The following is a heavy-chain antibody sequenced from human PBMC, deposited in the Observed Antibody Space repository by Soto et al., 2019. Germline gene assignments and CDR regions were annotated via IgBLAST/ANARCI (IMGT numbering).Heavy chain of an antibody. J-gene: IGHJ6*03. CDR1: GFSFSDYS. V-gene: IGHV3-11*01. CDR2: ISNTAITD. D-gene: IGHD2-2*01. CDR3: ARDLHQMLSRKHYYSYLGV. Sequence: PGGSLRLSCVASGFSFSDYSMTWLRQAPGGGLDFVAFISNTAITDYYADSVKGRFTISRDNARNSVYLQMDSLRAENAAVYYCARDLHQMLSRKHYYSYLGVWGTGTTVTVSS.